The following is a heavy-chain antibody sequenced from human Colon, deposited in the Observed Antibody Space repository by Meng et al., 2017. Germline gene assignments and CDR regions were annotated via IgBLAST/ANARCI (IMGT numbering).Heavy chain of an antibody. CDR3: ASGTLTRKRFDY. V-gene: IGHV4-34*01. CDR2: IHPHGTT. J-gene: IGHJ4*02. Sequence: QVQLKQWGAGLLKPSETLSRTCAVYGGSLSGFYWTWIRQPPGKGLEWIGEIHPHGTTSYSPSLGSRVTMSADTSNNHFSLELISVTAADTAVYYCASGTLTRKRFDYWGQGTLVTVSS. CDR1: GGSLSGFY. D-gene: IGHD3-9*01.